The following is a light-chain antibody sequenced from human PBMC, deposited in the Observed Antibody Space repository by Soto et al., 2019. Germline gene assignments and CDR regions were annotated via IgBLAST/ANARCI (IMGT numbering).Light chain of an antibody. CDR1: QGISNY. CDR3: QKYNSAPYT. J-gene: IGKJ2*01. CDR2: AAS. Sequence: DIQMTQSPSSLSASVGDRVTITCRASQGISNYLSWYQQKPGKVPTLLIYAASTLQSGVPSRFSGSGSGTDFTLTISCLQPEDVATYYCQKYNSAPYTFGQGTKLEIK. V-gene: IGKV1-27*01.